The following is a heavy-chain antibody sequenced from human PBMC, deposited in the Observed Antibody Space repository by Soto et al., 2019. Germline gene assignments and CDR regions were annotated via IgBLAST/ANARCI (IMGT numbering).Heavy chain of an antibody. CDR3: ARIGPYCGGDCYPDFDF. V-gene: IGHV3-23*01. CDR1: GFTFNTYG. CDR2: ASGSGGAT. Sequence: GVSLRLSCAASGFTFNTYGMTWVRQAPWTGLEWFSSASGSGGATYYADSVKGRFTIPRVNSKNTMYLQMSNLRAEDTAVYFCARIGPYCGGDCYPDFDFWGLGTPVTVSS. D-gene: IGHD2-21*02. J-gene: IGHJ4*02.